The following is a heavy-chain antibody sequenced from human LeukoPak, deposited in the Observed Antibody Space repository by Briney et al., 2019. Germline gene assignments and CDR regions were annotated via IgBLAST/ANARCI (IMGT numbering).Heavy chain of an antibody. CDR1: GLTVNSNY. J-gene: IGHJ3*02. CDR2: IYSGGAT. V-gene: IGHV3-53*01. Sequence: WGSLRLSGVASGLTVNSNYMSWVCQAPGKGLEWVSAIYSGGATYYADSVKGRFTVSRDDSKNTLHLQMYRLRAEDTAMYYCVSQKWLYAFDIWGQGTMVTVSS. CDR3: VSQKWLYAFDI. D-gene: IGHD5-12*01.